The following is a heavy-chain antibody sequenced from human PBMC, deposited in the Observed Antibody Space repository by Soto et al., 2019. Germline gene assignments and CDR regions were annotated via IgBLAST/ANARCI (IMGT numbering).Heavy chain of an antibody. CDR3: ARDFFRTYGDDYYGMDG. D-gene: IGHD4-17*01. CDR1: GASVSSGSYY. Sequence: SETLSLTCTVSGASVSSGSYYWTWIRQPPGKGLEWIGYIYYNGNTNYNPSLKSRVTISVDTSKNQFSLSLTSVTTADTAVYYCARDFFRTYGDDYYGMDGWGQGTTVTVSS. V-gene: IGHV4-61*01. CDR2: IYYNGNT. J-gene: IGHJ6*02.